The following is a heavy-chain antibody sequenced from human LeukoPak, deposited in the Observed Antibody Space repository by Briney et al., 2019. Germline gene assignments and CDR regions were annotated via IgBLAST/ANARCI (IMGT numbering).Heavy chain of an antibody. Sequence: PSETLSLTCAVYGGSFSGYYWSWIRQPPGKGLEWIGEINHSGSTNYNPSLKSRVTISVDTSKNQFSLKLSSVTAEDTAVYYCARVRGFSGSQGFDIWGQGTMVTVSS. CDR2: INHSGST. V-gene: IGHV4-34*01. D-gene: IGHD1-26*01. J-gene: IGHJ3*02. CDR3: ARVRGFSGSQGFDI. CDR1: GGSFSGYY.